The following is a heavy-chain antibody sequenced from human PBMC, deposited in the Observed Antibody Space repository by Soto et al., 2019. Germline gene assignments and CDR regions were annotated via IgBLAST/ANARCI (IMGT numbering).Heavy chain of an antibody. CDR3: ARAQKSHLGWFDP. CDR1: GYTFTSYY. J-gene: IGHJ5*02. Sequence: GASVKVSCKSSGYTFTSYYMHWVRQAPGQGLEWMGIINPSGGSTSYAQKFQGRVTMTRDTSTSTVYMELSSLRSEDAAVYYCARAQKSHLGWFDPWGQGTLVTVPS. V-gene: IGHV1-46*01. CDR2: INPSGGST.